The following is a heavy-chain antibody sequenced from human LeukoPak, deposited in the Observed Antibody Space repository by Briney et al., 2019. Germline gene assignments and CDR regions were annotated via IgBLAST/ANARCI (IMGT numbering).Heavy chain of an antibody. CDR3: ARLSYGSGSHYNFYFDF. D-gene: IGHD3-10*01. Sequence: SSETLSLTCTVSVGSISIGSHYCGWIRQPRGKEREWIGNIYYSGNRYYIPTLKSRVPISVHESKNQFSLNLKSATAADTALYYCARLSYGSGSHYNFYFDFWGQGTLVTVSA. V-gene: IGHV4-39*01. CDR2: IYYSGNR. CDR1: VGSISIGSHY. J-gene: IGHJ4*02.